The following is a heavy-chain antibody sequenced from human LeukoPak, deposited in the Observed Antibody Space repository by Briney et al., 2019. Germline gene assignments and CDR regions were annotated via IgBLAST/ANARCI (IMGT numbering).Heavy chain of an antibody. D-gene: IGHD6-13*01. Sequence: PSETLSLTCSVSGDSITTNNYYWGWIRQPPGKGLEWIGNIHYSGSTYYNSSLKSRVTISVDTSRNQFSLKLSSVTAADTALYYCASDKGYSNNYFDYWGQGTLVTVSS. CDR1: GDSITTNNYY. V-gene: IGHV4-39*01. CDR2: IHYSGST. J-gene: IGHJ4*01. CDR3: ASDKGYSNNYFDY.